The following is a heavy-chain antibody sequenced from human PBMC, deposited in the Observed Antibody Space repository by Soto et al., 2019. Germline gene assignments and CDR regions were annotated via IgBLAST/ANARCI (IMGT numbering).Heavy chain of an antibody. D-gene: IGHD3-3*01. CDR1: GLTFSNAW. V-gene: IGHV3-15*07. CDR2: IKSKIDGGTT. CDR3: TPLNYDFWSVST. J-gene: IGHJ4*02. Sequence: EVQLVESGGGLVKPGGSLRLSCAASGLTFSNAWMNWVRQAPGKGLEWVGRIKSKIDGGTTDYAAPVKGGFTISREDSKNMLYLQMNSLKPEDTAVYYCTPLNYDFWSVSTWGQGTLVTVSS.